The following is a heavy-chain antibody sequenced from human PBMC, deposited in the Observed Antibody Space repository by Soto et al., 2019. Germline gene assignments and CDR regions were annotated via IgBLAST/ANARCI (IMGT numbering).Heavy chain of an antibody. Sequence: QVQLQESAPGLVKPSQTLSLTWTVSGGSISSGDYYWSWIRQHPGKGLEWIGHIYYGGSTYYNPSLKSRVTISVDTSKNQFSLKLSSVTAADTAVYYGAGWLSGRRQGFDPCGQGTLVTVSS. CDR2: IYYGGST. CDR3: AGWLSGRRQGFDP. D-gene: IGHD2-15*01. CDR1: GGSISSGDYY. V-gene: IGHV4-31*02. J-gene: IGHJ5*02.